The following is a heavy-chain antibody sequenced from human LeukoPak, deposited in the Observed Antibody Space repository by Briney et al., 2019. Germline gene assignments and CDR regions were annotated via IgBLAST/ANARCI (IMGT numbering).Heavy chain of an antibody. CDR2: IRYDGSNK. CDR3: AKDQYYYGSGSDY. D-gene: IGHD3-10*01. CDR1: GFTFSSYG. Sequence: GGSLRLSCAASGFTFSSYGMHWVRQAPGKGLEWVAFIRYDGSNKYYADSVKGRFTISRDNSKNTLYLQTNSLRAEDTAVYYCAKDQYYYGSGSDYWGQGTLVTVSS. J-gene: IGHJ4*02. V-gene: IGHV3-30*02.